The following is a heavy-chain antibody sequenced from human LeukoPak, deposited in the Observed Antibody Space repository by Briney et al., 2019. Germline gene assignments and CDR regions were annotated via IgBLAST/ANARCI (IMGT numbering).Heavy chain of an antibody. J-gene: IGHJ4*02. V-gene: IGHV4-59*01. Sequence: SETLSLTCTVSGGSMSSYYWSWIRQPPGKGLEWISYIHYSGITNYNPSLKSRVTISLDTSKNQFSLKLTSVTVADTAVYYCAKEGASQGDYVSIEGVTFDYWGQGTLVTVSS. D-gene: IGHD3-16*01. CDR2: IHYSGIT. CDR3: AKEGASQGDYVSIEGVTFDY. CDR1: GGSMSSYY.